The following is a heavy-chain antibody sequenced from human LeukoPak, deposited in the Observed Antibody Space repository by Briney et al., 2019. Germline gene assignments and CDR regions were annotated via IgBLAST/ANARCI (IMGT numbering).Heavy chain of an antibody. J-gene: IGHJ6*03. V-gene: IGHV1-69*13. CDR1: GCTFSSYA. Sequence: SVKVSCKASGCTFSSYAISWVRQAPGQGLEWMGGIIPIFGTANYAQKFQGRVTITADESTSTAYMELSSLRSEDTAVYYCARDPRILEWSSPKGYYYMDVWGKGTTVTVSS. CDR2: IIPIFGTA. D-gene: IGHD3-3*01. CDR3: ARDPRILEWSSPKGYYYMDV.